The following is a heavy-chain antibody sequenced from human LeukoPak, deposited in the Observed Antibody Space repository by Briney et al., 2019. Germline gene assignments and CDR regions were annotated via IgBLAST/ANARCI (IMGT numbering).Heavy chain of an antibody. D-gene: IGHD2-2*01. J-gene: IGHJ6*03. CDR3: ARAIIPAADYYYYMDV. V-gene: IGHV3-66*02. CDR1: GFTVSRNY. Sequence: GGSLRLSCAASGFTVSRNYMSWVRQAPGKGLEWVSVIYSGGSTYYADSVKGRFTISRDNSKNTLYLQMNSLRAEDTAVYYCARAIIPAADYYYYMDVWGKGTTVTVSS. CDR2: IYSGGST.